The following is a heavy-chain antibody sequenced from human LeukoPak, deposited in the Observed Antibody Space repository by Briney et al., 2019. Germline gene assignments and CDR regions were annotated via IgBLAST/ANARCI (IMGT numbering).Heavy chain of an antibody. Sequence: SVKVSCKASGGTFSSYAISWVRQAPGQGLEWMGGIIPICGTANYAQKFQGRVTITADESTSTAYMELSSLRSEDTAVYYCAREHNYDILTGYYIPDAFDIWGQGTMVTVSS. CDR3: AREHNYDILTGYYIPDAFDI. CDR2: IIPICGTA. CDR1: GGTFSSYA. D-gene: IGHD3-9*01. V-gene: IGHV1-69*13. J-gene: IGHJ3*02.